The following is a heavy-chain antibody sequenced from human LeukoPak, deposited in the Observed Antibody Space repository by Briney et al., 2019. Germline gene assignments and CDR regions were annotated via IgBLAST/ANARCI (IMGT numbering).Heavy chain of an antibody. J-gene: IGHJ4*02. D-gene: IGHD3-3*01. V-gene: IGHV4-39*07. CDR1: GGSISSSSYY. Sequence: SETLSLTCTVSGGSISSSSYYWGWIRQPPGKGLEWIGSIYYSGSTYYNPSLKSRVTISVDTSKNQFSLKLSSVTAADTAVYYCARVRFLEWSPFDYWGQGTLVTVSS. CDR2: IYYSGST. CDR3: ARVRFLEWSPFDY.